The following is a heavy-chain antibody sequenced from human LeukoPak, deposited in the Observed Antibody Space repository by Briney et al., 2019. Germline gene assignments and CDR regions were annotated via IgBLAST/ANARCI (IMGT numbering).Heavy chain of an antibody. Sequence: GRSLRLSCAASGFTVSSNYMSWVRQAPGKGLEWVSVIYSGGSTYYADSVKGRFTISRDNSKNTLYLQMNSLGAEDTAVYYCARVVGSAYGMDVWGQGTTVTVSS. V-gene: IGHV3-53*01. CDR2: IYSGGST. J-gene: IGHJ6*02. D-gene: IGHD1-1*01. CDR1: GFTVSSNY. CDR3: ARVVGSAYGMDV.